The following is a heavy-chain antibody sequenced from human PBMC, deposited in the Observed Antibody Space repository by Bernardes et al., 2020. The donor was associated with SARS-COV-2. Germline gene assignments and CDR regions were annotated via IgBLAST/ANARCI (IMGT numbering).Heavy chain of an antibody. CDR2: ISYDGSNK. J-gene: IGHJ3*02. CDR3: AKPYSGRYSDAFDM. V-gene: IGHV3-30*18. Sequence: GGSLRLSCAASGFTFRSYGMHWVRQIAGKGLEWLAVISYDGSNKYYADSVKGRFTLSRDNSKNTLYLEMNSLRTEDTAVYYCAKPYSGRYSDAFDMWGQGTMVTVSS. CDR1: GFTFRSYG. D-gene: IGHD1-26*01.